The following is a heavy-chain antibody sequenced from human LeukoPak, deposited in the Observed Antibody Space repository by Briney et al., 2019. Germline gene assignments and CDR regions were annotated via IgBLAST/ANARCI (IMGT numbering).Heavy chain of an antibody. CDR2: IYHSGST. CDR1: GYSISSGYY. Sequence: PSETLSLTCAVSGYSISSGYYWGWIRQPPGKGLEWIGSIYHSGSTYYNPSLKSRVTISVDTSKNQFSLKLSSVTAADTAVYYCARLSPQTRIVPTSFFDYWGQGTLVTVSS. CDR3: ARLSPQTRIVPTSFFDY. V-gene: IGHV4-38-2*01. D-gene: IGHD3-22*01. J-gene: IGHJ4*02.